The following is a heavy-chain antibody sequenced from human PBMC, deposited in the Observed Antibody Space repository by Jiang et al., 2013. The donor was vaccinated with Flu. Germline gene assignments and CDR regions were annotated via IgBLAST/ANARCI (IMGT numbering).Heavy chain of an antibody. J-gene: IGHJ4*02. Sequence: EWIASIYSSGTTYFNPSLKGRVTISVDTSRNHFSLNVSSVTAADTAVYYCARRSSGGVTGDPIDYWGQGALVTVSS. V-gene: IGHV4-39*02. CDR2: IYSSGTT. D-gene: IGHD3-9*01. CDR3: ARRSSGGVTGDPIDY.